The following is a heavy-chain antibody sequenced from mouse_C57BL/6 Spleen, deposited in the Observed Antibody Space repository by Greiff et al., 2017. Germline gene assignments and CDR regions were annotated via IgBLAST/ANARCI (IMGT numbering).Heavy chain of an antibody. Sequence: VQLQPSGAELVRPGASVKLSCTASGFNIKDDYMHWVKQRPEQGLEWIGWIDPENGDPEYASKFQGKATITADTSSNTAYLQLRSLTSEDTAVYYCTTLTGTNYWGQGTTLTVSS. J-gene: IGHJ2*01. CDR2: IDPENGDP. V-gene: IGHV14-4*01. CDR3: TTLTGTNY. D-gene: IGHD4-1*01. CDR1: GFNIKDDY.